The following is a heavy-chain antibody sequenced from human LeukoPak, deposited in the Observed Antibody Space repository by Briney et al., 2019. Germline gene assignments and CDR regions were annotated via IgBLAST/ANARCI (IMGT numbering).Heavy chain of an antibody. CDR3: ARFGGTTVTTGYYFDY. D-gene: IGHD4-17*01. V-gene: IGHV4-31*03. CDR1: GGTISSGGYY. Sequence: SETLSLTCTVSGGTISSGGYYWSWIRQHPGKGLEWIGYIYYSGSTYYNPSLKSRVTISVDTSKNQFSLKLSSVTAADTAVYYCARFGGTTVTTGYYFDYWGQGTLVTVSS. CDR2: IYYSGST. J-gene: IGHJ4*02.